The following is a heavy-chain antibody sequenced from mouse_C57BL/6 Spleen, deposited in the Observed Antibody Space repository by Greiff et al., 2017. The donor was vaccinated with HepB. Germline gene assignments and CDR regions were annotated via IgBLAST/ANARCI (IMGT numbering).Heavy chain of an antibody. CDR3: ARRALYAMDY. CDR1: GYSITSGYY. J-gene: IGHJ4*01. CDR2: ISYDGSN. V-gene: IGHV3-6*01. Sequence: EVKLVESGPGLVKPSQSLSLTCSVTGYSITSGYYWNWIRQFPGNKLEWMGYISYDGSNNYNPSLKNRISITRDTSKNQFFLKLNSVTTEDTATYYCARRALYAMDYWGQGTSVTVSS. D-gene: IGHD3-3*01.